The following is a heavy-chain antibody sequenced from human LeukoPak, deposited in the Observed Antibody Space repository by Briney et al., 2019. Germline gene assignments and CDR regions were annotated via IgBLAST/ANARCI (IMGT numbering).Heavy chain of an antibody. CDR2: IKSKTDGGTT. J-gene: IGHJ4*02. CDR3: TTDTSHSSWSPVDY. V-gene: IGHV3-15*01. CDR1: GFTFSNAW. Sequence: AGGSLRLSCAASGFTFSNAWMSWVRQAPGKGLEWVGRIKSKTDGGTTDYAAPVKGRFTISRDDSKNTLYLQMNSLKTEDTAVYYCTTDTSHSSWSPVDYWGQGTLVTVSS. D-gene: IGHD6-13*01.